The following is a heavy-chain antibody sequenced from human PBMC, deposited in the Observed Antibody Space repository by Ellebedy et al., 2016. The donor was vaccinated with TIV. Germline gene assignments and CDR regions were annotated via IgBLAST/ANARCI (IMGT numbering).Heavy chain of an antibody. CDR1: GGSFSGYY. J-gene: IGHJ4*02. CDR3: ARDSSGYLFH. V-gene: IGHV4-34*01. D-gene: IGHD3-22*01. Sequence: MPGGSLRLSCAVYGGSFSGYYWSWIRQPPGKGLELIGEINHSGSTTYTPSLKSRVTVSVDTSKNQFSLKLSSVTAAGTAVYYCARDSSGYLFHWGQGTLVTVSS. CDR2: INHSGST.